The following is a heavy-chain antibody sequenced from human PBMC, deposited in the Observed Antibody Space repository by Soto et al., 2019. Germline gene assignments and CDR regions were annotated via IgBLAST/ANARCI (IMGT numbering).Heavy chain of an antibody. CDR2: INHSGST. CDR3: ARGLIAATLAEYFQH. D-gene: IGHD2-15*01. Sequence: SETLSLTCAVYGGSFSGYYWSWIRQPPGKGLEWIGEINHSGSTNYNPSLKSRVTISVDTSKNQFSLKLSSVTAADTAVYYCARGLIAATLAEYFQHWGQGTLVTVSX. V-gene: IGHV4-34*01. CDR1: GGSFSGYY. J-gene: IGHJ1*01.